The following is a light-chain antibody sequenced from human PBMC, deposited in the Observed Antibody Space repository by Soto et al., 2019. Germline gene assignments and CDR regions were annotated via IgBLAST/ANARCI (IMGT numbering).Light chain of an antibody. Sequence: VILITQSPSLLSASTGYRVTISCRMSQGIISYLAWYQQKPGKAPELLIYAASTLQSGVPSRFSGSGSGTDLTLTISCLQSEDFATYYCQQYYSFPRTFGQGTKVAIX. V-gene: IGKV1D-8*01. CDR3: QQYYSFPRT. CDR2: AAS. J-gene: IGKJ1*01. CDR1: QGIISY.